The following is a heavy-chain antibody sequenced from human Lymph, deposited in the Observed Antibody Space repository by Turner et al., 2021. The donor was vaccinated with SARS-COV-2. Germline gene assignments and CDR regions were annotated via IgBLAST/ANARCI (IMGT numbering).Heavy chain of an antibody. V-gene: IGHV3-43*02. J-gene: IGHJ4*02. D-gene: IGHD2-15*01. CDR2: ISGDGGGT. CDR3: AKDPGYCSGGSCYSRTYFDF. Sequence: GESGGGVVQPGGSLRLSCAASGFTFDDYAMHWVRQAPGKGLEWGSLISGDGGGTYYADSVKGRFTISRDNSKNSLSLQMNSLRAEDTALYYCAKDPGYCSGGSCYSRTYFDFWGQGTLVTVSA. CDR1: GFTFDDYA.